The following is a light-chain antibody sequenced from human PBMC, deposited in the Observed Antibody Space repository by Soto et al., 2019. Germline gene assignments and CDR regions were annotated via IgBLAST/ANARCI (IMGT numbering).Light chain of an antibody. Sequence: EIVLTQSPGTLSLSPGERATLSCRASQSVSSSYLAWYQQKPGQAPRLLIYGASIRATGIPDRFSGSGSGTDFTLTISRLEPEDVAVYYCQQSGSSRTFGQGTKLEIK. CDR3: QQSGSSRT. CDR1: QSVSSSY. J-gene: IGKJ2*01. V-gene: IGKV3-20*01. CDR2: GAS.